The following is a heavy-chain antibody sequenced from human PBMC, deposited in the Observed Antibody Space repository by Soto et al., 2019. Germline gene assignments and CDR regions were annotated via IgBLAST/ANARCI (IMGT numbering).Heavy chain of an antibody. CDR1: GGSISSGGYY. J-gene: IGHJ4*02. D-gene: IGHD2-21*02. Sequence: QVQLQESGPGLVKPSQTLSLTCTVSGGSISSGGYYWSWIRQHPGKGLEWIGYIYYSGSTYYNPSLNRRVTISVDTSKNQFSLKLSSVTAADTAVYYCARDHCGDCYYFDYWGQGTLVTVSS. CDR2: IYYSGST. CDR3: ARDHCGDCYYFDY. V-gene: IGHV4-31*03.